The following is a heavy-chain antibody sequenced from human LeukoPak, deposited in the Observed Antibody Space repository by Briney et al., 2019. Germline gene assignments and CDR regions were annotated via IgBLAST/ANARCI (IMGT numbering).Heavy chain of an antibody. V-gene: IGHV3-74*01. CDR2: INSDGSTT. CDR3: ASVSGWDGQYFHH. CDR1: GFTFSSYW. J-gene: IGHJ1*01. Sequence: PGGSLRLSCAASGFTFSSYWMHWVRQAPGKGLVWVSPINSDGSTTSYADSVKGRFTISRDNAKNTLYLQMNSLRAEDTAVYYCASVSGWDGQYFHHWGQGTLVPVSS. D-gene: IGHD6-19*01.